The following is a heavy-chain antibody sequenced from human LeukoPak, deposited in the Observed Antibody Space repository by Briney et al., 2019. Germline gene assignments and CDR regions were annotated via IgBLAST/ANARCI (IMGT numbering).Heavy chain of an antibody. D-gene: IGHD3-16*01. Sequence: SETLSLTCGVSGYSITSDCYWGWIRQPPGKGLEWIGSIYHSGSTYYNPSLRSRVTISVDTSKNQFSLKLKSVTAADTAVYYCARARVVWDYYYYMDVWGKGTTVTVSS. V-gene: IGHV4-38-2*01. CDR1: GYSITSDCY. CDR2: IYHSGST. J-gene: IGHJ6*03. CDR3: ARARVVWDYYYYMDV.